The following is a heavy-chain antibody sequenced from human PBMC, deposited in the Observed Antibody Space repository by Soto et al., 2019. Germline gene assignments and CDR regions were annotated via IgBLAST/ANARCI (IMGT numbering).Heavy chain of an antibody. CDR3: ARHLPTGTEFDS. V-gene: IGHV5-51*01. D-gene: IGHD1-1*01. Sequence: PGESLKISCKASGYSFTSYWIGWVRQLPGKGLEWVGIIYPGDSDTRYSPSFQDQVTLSADKSISTAYLQSSSLKASDTAMYYCARHLPTGTEFDSWGQGTLVTVSS. CDR1: GYSFTSYW. CDR2: IYPGDSDT. J-gene: IGHJ5*01.